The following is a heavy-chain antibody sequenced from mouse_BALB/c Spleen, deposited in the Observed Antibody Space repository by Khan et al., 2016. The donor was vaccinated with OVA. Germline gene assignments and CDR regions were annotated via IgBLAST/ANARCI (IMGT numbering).Heavy chain of an antibody. V-gene: IGHV1-7*01. J-gene: IGHJ2*01. CDR3: TRDRIDY. CDR1: GYTFSTYW. Sequence: VQLQESGAALAKPGASVKMSSKASGYTFSTYWMHWVKQRPGQGLEWIGYINPTSGYTDYNEKFKDKATLSADKSSSTAYMQLSRLTSEDSAVYYCTRDRIDYWGQGTTLTVSS. CDR2: INPTSGYT.